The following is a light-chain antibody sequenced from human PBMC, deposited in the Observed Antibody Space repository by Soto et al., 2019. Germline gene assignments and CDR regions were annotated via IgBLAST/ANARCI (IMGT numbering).Light chain of an antibody. J-gene: IGKJ5*01. CDR2: GAS. CDR1: QTVSRNY. V-gene: IGKV3-20*01. Sequence: EIVLTQSPDTLSLSPGERATLSCRASQTVSRNYLDWCQQRPGQAPSLLIYGASTRAAGIPEGFSGSGSGTDFTLTITRLEPEDSALYFCQQYTGPPTTFGQGTRLEIK. CDR3: QQYTGPPTT.